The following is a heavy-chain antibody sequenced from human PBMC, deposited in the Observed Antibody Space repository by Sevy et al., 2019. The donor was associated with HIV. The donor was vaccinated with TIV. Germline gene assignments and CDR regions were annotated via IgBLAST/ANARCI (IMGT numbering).Heavy chain of an antibody. J-gene: IGHJ4*02. D-gene: IGHD4-17*01. CDR2: IWFDGSNT. Sequence: GGSLRLSYAASGFTFSSYGMHWVRQGPGKGLEWVAVIWFDGSNTYYADSVKGRFTISRDIAKNTLHLQMNSLGAEDTAVYYCARDLEFYDSGDYGPAFMPDYWGQGTLVTVSS. V-gene: IGHV3-33*01. CDR1: GFTFSSYG. CDR3: ARDLEFYDSGDYGPAFMPDY.